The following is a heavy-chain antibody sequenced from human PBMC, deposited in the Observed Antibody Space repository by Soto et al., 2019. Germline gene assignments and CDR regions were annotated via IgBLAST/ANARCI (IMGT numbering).Heavy chain of an antibody. CDR2: THYSGST. V-gene: IGHV4-30-4*01. D-gene: IGHD4-17*01. J-gene: IGHJ4*02. CDR3: ARVYGDFTSVDY. Sequence: QVQLQESGPGLVKPSQTLSLTCTVSGGSIGSGDYYWSWIRQPPGKGLQWIGHTHYSGSTYYNPSLKTRLTISVDTSKNQFSLKLNSVTAADTAVYYCARVYGDFTSVDYWGQGTLVTVSS. CDR1: GGSIGSGDYY.